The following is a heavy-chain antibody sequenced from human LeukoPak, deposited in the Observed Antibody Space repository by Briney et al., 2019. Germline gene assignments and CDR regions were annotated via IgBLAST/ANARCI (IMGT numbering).Heavy chain of an antibody. V-gene: IGHV1-46*01. D-gene: IGHD4-17*01. CDR3: ARGYGDFDN. CDR1: GYTFTGYH. Sequence: GASVKVSCKASGYTFTGYHMHWVRQAPGQGLEWMGIINPSGGSTNYAQKLQGRVTMTRDKSTRTVYMELSSLRSADTAIYYCARGYGDFDNWGQGALVTVSS. J-gene: IGHJ4*02. CDR2: INPSGGST.